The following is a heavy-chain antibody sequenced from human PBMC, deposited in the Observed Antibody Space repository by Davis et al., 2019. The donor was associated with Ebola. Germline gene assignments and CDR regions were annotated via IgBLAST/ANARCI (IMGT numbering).Heavy chain of an antibody. CDR2: MNPNSGNT. D-gene: IGHD1-26*01. V-gene: IGHV1-8*02. Sequence: AASVKVSCKASGYTFTSYDINWVRQATGQGLEWMGWMNPNSGNTGYAQKFQGRVTMTRNTSISTAYMELSSLRSEDTAVYYCARSGRDIVGATMDYWGQGTLVTVSS. CDR1: GYTFTSYD. CDR3: ARSGRDIVGATMDY. J-gene: IGHJ4*02.